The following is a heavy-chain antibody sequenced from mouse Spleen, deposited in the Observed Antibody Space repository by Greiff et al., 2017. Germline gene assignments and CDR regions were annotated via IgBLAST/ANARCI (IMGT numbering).Heavy chain of an antibody. CDR3: ASIYYGSLYAMDY. D-gene: IGHD2-2*01. Sequence: VQLKQSGPGLVAPSQSLSITCTVSGFSLTSYGVHWVRQPPGKGLEWLGVIWAGGSTNYNSALMSRLSISKDNSKSQVFLKMNSLQTDDTAMYYCASIYYGSLYAMDYWGQGTSVTVSS. J-gene: IGHJ4*01. CDR2: IWAGGST. V-gene: IGHV2-9*02. CDR1: GFSLTSYG.